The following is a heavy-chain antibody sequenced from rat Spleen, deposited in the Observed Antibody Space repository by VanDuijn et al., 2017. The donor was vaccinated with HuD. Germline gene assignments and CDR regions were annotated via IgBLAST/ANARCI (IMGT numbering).Heavy chain of an antibody. D-gene: IGHD1-9*01. V-gene: IGHV5-31*01. Sequence: EVQLVESGGGRVQSGRSLKLSCVASGFTFDNYWMSWIRQAPGKGLEWVATISYGDSYGHSSTYYRDSVKGRFTISRDNAKSTLSLQMDSLRSEDTATYYCARRHYGYTDYFDYWGQGVMVTVSS. CDR3: ARRHYGYTDYFDY. CDR1: GFTFDNYW. CDR2: ISYGDSYGHSST. J-gene: IGHJ2*01.